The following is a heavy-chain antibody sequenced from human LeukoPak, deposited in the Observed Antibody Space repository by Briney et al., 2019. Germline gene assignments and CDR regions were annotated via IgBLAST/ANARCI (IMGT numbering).Heavy chain of an antibody. CDR3: ARVPLSYYYYYMDV. CDR1: GYTFTSYG. V-gene: IGHV1-18*01. D-gene: IGHD3-16*02. Sequence: ASVKVSCKASGYTFTSYGISWVRQAPGQGLEWMGWISAYNGNTNYAQKLQGRVTMTRDTSISTAYMELSRLRSDDTAVYYCARVPLSYYYYYMDVWGKGTTVTVSS. J-gene: IGHJ6*03. CDR2: ISAYNGNT.